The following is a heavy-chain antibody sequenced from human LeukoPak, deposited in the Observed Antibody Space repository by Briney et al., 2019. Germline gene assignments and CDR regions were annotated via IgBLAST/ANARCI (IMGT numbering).Heavy chain of an antibody. Sequence: SETLSLTCTVSGGSISSYCWSWIRQPPGKGLEWIGYIYYSGSTNYNPSLKSRVTISVDTSKNQFSLKLSSVTAADTAVYYCARVRGYSGYAYPTPENWFDPWGQGTLVTVSS. CDR1: GGSISSYC. CDR2: IYYSGST. J-gene: IGHJ5*02. V-gene: IGHV4-59*01. D-gene: IGHD5-12*01. CDR3: ARVRGYSGYAYPTPENWFDP.